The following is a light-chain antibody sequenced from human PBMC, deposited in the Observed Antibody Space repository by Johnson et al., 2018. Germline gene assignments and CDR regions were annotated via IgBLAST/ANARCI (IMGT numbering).Light chain of an antibody. CDR1: SSNIGNNY. CDR3: GTWDSSLSAGNV. V-gene: IGLV1-51*02. Sequence: VLTQPPSVSAAPGQKVTISCSGSSSNIGNNYVSWYQQLPGTAPKLLIYENNKRPSGIPDRFSGSKSGTSATLAFTGLQTGDEADYYCGTWDSSLSAGNVFGTGTKVTVL. J-gene: IGLJ1*01. CDR2: ENN.